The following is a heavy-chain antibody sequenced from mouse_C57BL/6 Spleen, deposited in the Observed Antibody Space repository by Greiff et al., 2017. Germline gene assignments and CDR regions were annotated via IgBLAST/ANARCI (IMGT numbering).Heavy chain of an antibody. CDR2: INPGSGGT. CDR3: ARKGLKWDFY. J-gene: IGHJ3*01. V-gene: IGHV1-54*01. CDR1: GYAFTNYL. Sequence: VQLQQSGAELVRPGTSVKVSCKASGYAFTNYLIEWVKQRPGQGLEWIGVINPGSGGTNYNEKFKGKETLTADKSSSTAYMQLSSLTSEDSAVYFCARKGLKWDFYWGQGTLVTVSA. D-gene: IGHD1-3*01.